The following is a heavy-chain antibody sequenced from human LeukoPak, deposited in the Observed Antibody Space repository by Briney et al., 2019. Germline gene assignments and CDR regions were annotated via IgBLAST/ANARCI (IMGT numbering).Heavy chain of an antibody. CDR3: GRNAVI. V-gene: IGHV4-59*10. Sequence: SETLSLTCAVYGGSFSGYYWSWIRQPAGKGLEWIGRIYASGSTNYNPSLKSRVTMSVDTSKNQFSLRLSSVTAADTAVYYCGRNAVIWGQGTLVTVSS. CDR1: GGSFSGYY. D-gene: IGHD3-22*01. CDR2: IYASGST. J-gene: IGHJ4*02.